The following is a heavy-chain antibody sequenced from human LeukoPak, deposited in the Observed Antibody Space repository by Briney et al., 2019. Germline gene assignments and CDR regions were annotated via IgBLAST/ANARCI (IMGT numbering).Heavy chain of an antibody. J-gene: IGHJ4*02. CDR3: ARDQAATNTQVRFCLD. D-gene: IGHD3-9*01. V-gene: IGHV1-18*01. CDR1: GYTFTSYG. CDR2: ISAYNGNT. Sequence: SSVNLSCKASGYTFTSYGISWVRQAPGQGLEWMGWISAYNGNTNFAQKLQGRVTITTDTSTSTAYMDLRSLRSDDTAVYYCARDQAATNTQVRFCLDWGQGTLVTVSS.